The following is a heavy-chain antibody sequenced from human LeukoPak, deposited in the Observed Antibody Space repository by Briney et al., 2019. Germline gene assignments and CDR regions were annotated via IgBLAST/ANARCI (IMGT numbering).Heavy chain of an antibody. CDR2: IYYSGST. CDR3: ATRYSSSSIHPVRFDY. CDR1: GGSISSGGYY. V-gene: IGHV4-31*03. D-gene: IGHD6-6*01. Sequence: SQTLSLTCTVSGGSISSGGYYWSWVRQHPGKGLEWIGYIYYSGSTYYNPSLKSRVTISVDTSKNQFSLKLSSVTAADTAVYYCATRYSSSSIHPVRFDYWGQGTLVTVSS. J-gene: IGHJ4*02.